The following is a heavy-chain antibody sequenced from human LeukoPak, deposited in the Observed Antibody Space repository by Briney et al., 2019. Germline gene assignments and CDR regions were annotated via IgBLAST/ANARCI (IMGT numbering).Heavy chain of an antibody. CDR3: AREGLRGRRYYDILTGPDWFDP. Sequence: SETLSLTCTVSGYSISSGYYWGWIRQPLGKGLEWIGSMYYSGRTYYNPSLNSRVTISVDTSKNQFSLKLSSVTAADTAVYYCAREGLRGRRYYDILTGPDWFDPWGQGTLVTVSS. J-gene: IGHJ5*02. D-gene: IGHD3-9*01. V-gene: IGHV4-38-2*02. CDR1: GYSISSGYY. CDR2: MYYSGRT.